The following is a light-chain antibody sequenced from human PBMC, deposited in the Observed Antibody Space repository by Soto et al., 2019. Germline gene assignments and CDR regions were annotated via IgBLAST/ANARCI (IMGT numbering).Light chain of an antibody. CDR3: PLSTNWPWT. V-gene: IGKV3-15*01. J-gene: IGKJ1*01. Sequence: EIVMTQSKATVSLSPGERATLSCSVSQTIDNTLAWYQRKPGQAPRLLIYDASTRATGVPARFSGSGSGTDFTLTISSLQSEDFAVYYCPLSTNWPWTFGQGTKVDI. CDR1: QTIDNT. CDR2: DAS.